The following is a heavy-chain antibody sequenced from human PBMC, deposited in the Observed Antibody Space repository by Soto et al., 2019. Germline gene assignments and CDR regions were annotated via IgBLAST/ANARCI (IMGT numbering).Heavy chain of an antibody. CDR1: GGTFSSYA. CDR2: IIPIFGTA. D-gene: IGHD5-18*01. Sequence: QVQLVQSGAEVKKPGSSVKVSCKASGGTFSSYAISWVRQAPGQGLEWMGGIIPIFGTANNAQKFQGRVTITADESTSTAYMELSSLRSEDTAVYYCARDPCGYSYGPGAFDIWGQGTMVTVSS. V-gene: IGHV1-69*12. J-gene: IGHJ3*02. CDR3: ARDPCGYSYGPGAFDI.